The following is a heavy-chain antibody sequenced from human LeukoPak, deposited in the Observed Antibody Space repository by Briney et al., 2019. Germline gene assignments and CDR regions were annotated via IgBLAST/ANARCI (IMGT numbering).Heavy chain of an antibody. CDR3: AGSITTYCSGGTCYSAEYFQH. CDR1: GFTFSSYS. Sequence: GGSLRLSCAASGFTFSSYSMNWVRQAPGKGLEWVSSISSSSSYIYYADSVKGRFTISRDNAKNSLYLQMNSLRAEDTAVYYCAGSITTYCSGGTCYSAEYFQHWGQGTLVTVSS. CDR2: ISSSSSYI. D-gene: IGHD2-15*01. V-gene: IGHV3-21*01. J-gene: IGHJ1*01.